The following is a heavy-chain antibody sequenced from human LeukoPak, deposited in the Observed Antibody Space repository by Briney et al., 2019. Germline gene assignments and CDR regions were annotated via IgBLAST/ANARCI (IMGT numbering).Heavy chain of an antibody. CDR1: GFTFSAYA. J-gene: IGHJ5*02. Sequence: PGGSLRLSCEASGFTFSAYAMTWVRQAPGQGLEWVSSIGSDNKPHYSESVKGRFAISRDNSKNTLYLQMDSLRAEDTALYYCAKGSGINHYHWIDPWGQGTLVTVSS. CDR2: IGSDNKP. CDR3: AKGSGINHYHWIDP. D-gene: IGHD1-14*01. V-gene: IGHV3-23*05.